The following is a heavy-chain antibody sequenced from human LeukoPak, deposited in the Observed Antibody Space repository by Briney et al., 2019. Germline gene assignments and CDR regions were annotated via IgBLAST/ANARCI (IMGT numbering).Heavy chain of an antibody. CDR3: ARHYYDSSDYYPYYFNY. D-gene: IGHD3-22*01. V-gene: IGHV4-39*01. CDR1: GGSISSSTYY. J-gene: IGHJ4*02. CDR2: ISYSGST. Sequence: PSETLSLTCTVSGGSISSSTYYWGCIRQPPGKGLEWIGSISYSGSTYYNPSLKSRVTISVDTSKNQFSLRLSSVTAADTAVYHCARHYYDSSDYYPYYFNYWGQGTLVTVSS.